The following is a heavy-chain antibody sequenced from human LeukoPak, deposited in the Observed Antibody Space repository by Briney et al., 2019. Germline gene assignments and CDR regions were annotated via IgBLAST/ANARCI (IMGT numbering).Heavy chain of an antibody. D-gene: IGHD3-22*01. V-gene: IGHV3-30*04. Sequence: PGGSLRLSCAASGFTFSRYGIHWVRQAPGKRLERVALISSNGKNKDYADSVKGRFTISRDNSENTLYLQMNSLRAEDTAVYYCARPMYYYDSSGSLAVWGQGATVTVTS. CDR2: ISSNGKNK. CDR3: ARPMYYYDSSGSLAV. CDR1: GFTFSRYG. J-gene: IGHJ6*01.